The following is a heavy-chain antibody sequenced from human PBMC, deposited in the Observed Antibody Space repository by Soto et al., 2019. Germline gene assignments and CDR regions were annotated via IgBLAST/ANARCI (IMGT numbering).Heavy chain of an antibody. V-gene: IGHV4-39*01. CDR1: GGSISSSSYY. Sequence: SETLSLTCTGSGGSISSSSYYWGWIRQPPGKGLEWIGSIYYSGSTYYNPSLKRRVTISVDTSKNQFSLKLSSVTAADTAVYYCARQGYSISYTAMGDSFDYPGQATLVTV. CDR2: IYYSGST. D-gene: IGHD6-13*01. CDR3: ARQGYSISYTAMGDSFDY. J-gene: IGHJ4*02.